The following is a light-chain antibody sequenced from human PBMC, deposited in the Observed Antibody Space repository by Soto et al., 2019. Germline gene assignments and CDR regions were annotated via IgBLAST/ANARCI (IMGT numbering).Light chain of an antibody. CDR3: SSYTSSSTNVV. CDR2: EVS. CDR1: SSDVGGYNY. Sequence: QSALTQPASVSGSPGQSITISCTGTSSDVGGYNYVSWYQQHPGKAPKLMIYEVSNRPSGVSHRFSGSKSGNTASQTISGLQAEDEADYYCSSYTSSSTNVVFGGGPKLTVL. V-gene: IGLV2-14*01. J-gene: IGLJ2*01.